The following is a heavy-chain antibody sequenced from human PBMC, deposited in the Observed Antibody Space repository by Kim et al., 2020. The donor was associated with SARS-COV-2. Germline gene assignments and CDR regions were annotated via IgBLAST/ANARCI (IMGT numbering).Heavy chain of an antibody. J-gene: IGHJ4*02. D-gene: IGHD3-10*01. CDR3: ATQRNGRLWFGDNFAY. Sequence: QTFQGRVTMTEDTSTDTAYMELSSLKSEDTAIYYCATQRNGRLWFGDNFAYWGQGTLVTVSS. V-gene: IGHV1-24*01.